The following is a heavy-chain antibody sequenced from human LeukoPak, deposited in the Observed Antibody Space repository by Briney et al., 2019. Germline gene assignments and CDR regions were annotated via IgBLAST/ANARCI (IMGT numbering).Heavy chain of an antibody. J-gene: IGHJ3*02. V-gene: IGHV3-11*04. CDR2: ISSSGSTI. Sequence: PGGSLRRSCAASGFTFSDYYMSWIRQAPGKGLEWVSYISSSGSTIYYADSVKGRFTISRDNAKNSLYLQMNSLRAEDTAVYYCARESFPYSSGYKDAFDIWGQGTMVTVSS. CDR1: GFTFSDYY. D-gene: IGHD3-22*01. CDR3: ARESFPYSSGYKDAFDI.